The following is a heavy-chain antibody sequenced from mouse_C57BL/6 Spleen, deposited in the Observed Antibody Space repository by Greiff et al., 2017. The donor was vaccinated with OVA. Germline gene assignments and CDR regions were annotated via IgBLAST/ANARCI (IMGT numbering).Heavy chain of an antibody. CDR1: GYTFTSYW. D-gene: IGHD2-2*01. V-gene: IGHV1-52*01. CDR2: IDPSDSET. CDR3: AGRGYYGNDGDY. J-gene: IGHJ2*01. Sequence: VQLQQPGAELVRPGSSVKLSCKASGYTFTSYWMHWVKQRPIQGLEWIGNIDPSDSETHYNQKFKDKATLTVEKSSSTAYMQLSSLPSEDSAVYYCAGRGYYGNDGDYWGQGTTLTVSS.